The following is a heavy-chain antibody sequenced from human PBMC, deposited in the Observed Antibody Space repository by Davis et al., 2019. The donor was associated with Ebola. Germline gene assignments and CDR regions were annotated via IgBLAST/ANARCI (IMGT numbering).Heavy chain of an antibody. CDR1: GFTFSSYG. CDR3: ARDRSYGYYYYGMDV. Sequence: GGSLRLSCAASGFTFSSYGMHWVRQAPGKGLEWVAVISYDGSNKYYADSVKGRFTISRDNSKNTLYLQMNSLRAEDTAVYYCARDRSYGYYYYGMDVWGQGTTVTVSS. J-gene: IGHJ6*02. V-gene: IGHV3-30*03. D-gene: IGHD5-18*01. CDR2: ISYDGSNK.